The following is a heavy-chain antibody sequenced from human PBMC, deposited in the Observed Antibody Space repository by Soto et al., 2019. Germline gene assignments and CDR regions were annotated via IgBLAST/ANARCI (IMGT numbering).Heavy chain of an antibody. CDR2: ISYTGSNQ. CDR3: AKGGGSGSYYEVDY. J-gene: IGHJ4*02. V-gene: IGHV3-30*18. Sequence: QVQLVESGGGVVQPGRSLRLSCAASGFTFSSYGMHWVRQAPGKGLEWVAVISYTGSNQYYIDSVKGRFTISRDNSKSTLYLQMNSLRPEDTAVYYCAKGGGSGSYYEVDYWGQGTLVTVSS. D-gene: IGHD1-26*01. CDR1: GFTFSSYG.